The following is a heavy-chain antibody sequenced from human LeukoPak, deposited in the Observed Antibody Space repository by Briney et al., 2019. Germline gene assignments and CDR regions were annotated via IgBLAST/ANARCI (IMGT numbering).Heavy chain of an antibody. Sequence: KPSETLSLTCTVSGGSISSYYWTWIRQSPGKGLEWIGFFHHSGSTNYNPSFKSRVTISADTSNNHFSLRLTSVTAADTAVYYCAGGWLPDQTDFWGQGTLVTVSA. CDR3: AGGWLPDQTDF. D-gene: IGHD5-24*01. J-gene: IGHJ4*02. CDR1: GGSISSYY. V-gene: IGHV4-59*01. CDR2: FHHSGST.